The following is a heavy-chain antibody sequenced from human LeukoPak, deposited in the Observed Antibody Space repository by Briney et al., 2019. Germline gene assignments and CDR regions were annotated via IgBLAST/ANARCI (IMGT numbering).Heavy chain of an antibody. CDR2: INSDGSST. D-gene: IGHD3-22*01. CDR3: ARGRPSRYYYDSRGYYFGY. J-gene: IGHJ4*02. V-gene: IGHV3-74*01. Sequence: PGGSLRLSCAASGFTFSSYWMHWVRQAPGKGLVWVSRINSDGSSTSYADSVKGRFTISRDNAKNTLYLQMNSLRAEDTAVYYCARGRPSRYYYDSRGYYFGYWGQGTLVTVSS. CDR1: GFTFSSYW.